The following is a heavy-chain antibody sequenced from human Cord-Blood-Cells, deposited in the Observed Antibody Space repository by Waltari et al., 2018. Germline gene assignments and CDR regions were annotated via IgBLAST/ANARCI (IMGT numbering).Heavy chain of an antibody. J-gene: IGHJ6*01. CDR3: AREVEPPADIKDYYYGMDV. Sequence: QVQLVQSGAAVKKPGSSVKVSCTASGGPFCSYAFTWVRQAAGQGPEWMGGIIPIFGTANYAQKFQGRVTITADESTSTAYMELSSLRSEDTAVYYCAREVEPPADIKDYYYGMDVWGQGTTVTVSS. CDR2: IIPIFGTA. CDR1: GGPFCSYA. V-gene: IGHV1-69*01.